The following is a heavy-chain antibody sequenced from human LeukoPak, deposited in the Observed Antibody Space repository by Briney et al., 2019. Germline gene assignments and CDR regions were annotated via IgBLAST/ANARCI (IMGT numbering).Heavy chain of an antibody. CDR3: AREGTTVTHFDY. D-gene: IGHD4-11*01. CDR1: GGSISSHY. Sequence: PSETLSLTCSVSGGSISSHYWSWIRQPPGKGLEWIGYIYSSGSTNYNPSLKSRVTISMDTSKNQFSLKLSSVTAADTAIYYCAREGTTVTHFDYWGQGTLVTVSS. CDR2: IYSSGST. J-gene: IGHJ4*02. V-gene: IGHV4-59*11.